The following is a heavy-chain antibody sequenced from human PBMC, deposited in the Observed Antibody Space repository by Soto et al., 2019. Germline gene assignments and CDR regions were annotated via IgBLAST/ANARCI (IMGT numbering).Heavy chain of an antibody. V-gene: IGHV4-34*01. D-gene: IGHD3-3*02. CDR1: GGSFSGYY. CDR3: ARGPWDIFGVVTDFDY. J-gene: IGHJ4*02. Sequence: SETLSLTCAVYGGSFSGYYWSWIRQPPGKGLEWIGEINHSGSTNYNPSLKSRVTISVDTSKNQFSLKLSSVTAADTAVYYCARGPWDIFGVVTDFDYWGQGTLVSVSS. CDR2: INHSGST.